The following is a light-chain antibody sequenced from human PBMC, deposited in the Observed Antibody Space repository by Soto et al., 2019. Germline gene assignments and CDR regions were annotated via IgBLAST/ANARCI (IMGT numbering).Light chain of an antibody. Sequence: EIVLTQSPGTLSLSPGERATLSCRASQSVSSSYLAWYQQKPVQAPRLLIYGASSRATGIPDRFSGSGSGTDVTLTISRLEPEDFAVYYCQQYGSSTWTFGQGTKVEIK. CDR2: GAS. J-gene: IGKJ1*01. CDR1: QSVSSSY. V-gene: IGKV3-20*01. CDR3: QQYGSSTWT.